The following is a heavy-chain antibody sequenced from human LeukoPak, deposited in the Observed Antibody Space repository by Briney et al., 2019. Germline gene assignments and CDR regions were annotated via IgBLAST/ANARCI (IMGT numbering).Heavy chain of an antibody. CDR1: GFTFSNYG. V-gene: IGHV3-30*19. Sequence: GGSLRLSCAASGFTFSNYGMHWVRQATGKGLEWVAVISHDGSNKFYVDSVKGRFTISRDNSKNTLFLQMNSLRTEDTAVYYCARDKVVVPAACFDFWGQGTLVTVSS. CDR2: ISHDGSNK. CDR3: ARDKVVVPAACFDF. J-gene: IGHJ4*02. D-gene: IGHD2-2*01.